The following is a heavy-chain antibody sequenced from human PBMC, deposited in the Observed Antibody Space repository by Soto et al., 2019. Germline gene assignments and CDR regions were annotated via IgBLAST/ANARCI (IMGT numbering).Heavy chain of an antibody. CDR2: INPNSGDT. V-gene: IGHV1-2*02. D-gene: IGHD6-13*01. Sequence: QVHLVQSGAEVKKPGASVKVSCEASGYTFTGYYMHWVRQAPGQGLEWMGWINPNSGDTNYARNFQGRVTMTRDTSISTAYMELSRLRSDDTAVYFCARGVYQIDYWGQGTLVTVSP. CDR3: ARGVYQIDY. CDR1: GYTFTGYY. J-gene: IGHJ4*02.